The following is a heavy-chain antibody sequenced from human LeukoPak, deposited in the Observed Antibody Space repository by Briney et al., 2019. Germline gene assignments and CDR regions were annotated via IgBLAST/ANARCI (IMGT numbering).Heavy chain of an antibody. CDR3: ARVVGGREAFDI. J-gene: IGHJ3*02. Sequence: SVKVPCKASGGTFSSYAISWVRQAPGQGLEWMGGIIPIFGTANYAQKFQGRVTITTDESTSTAYMELSSLRSEDTAVYYCARVVGGREAFDIWGQGTMVTVSS. V-gene: IGHV1-69*05. D-gene: IGHD3-16*01. CDR1: GGTFSSYA. CDR2: IIPIFGTA.